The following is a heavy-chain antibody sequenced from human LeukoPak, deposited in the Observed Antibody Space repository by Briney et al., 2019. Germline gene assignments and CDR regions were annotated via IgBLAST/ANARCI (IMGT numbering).Heavy chain of an antibody. V-gene: IGHV4-59*13. D-gene: IGHD1-26*01. Sequence: PSETLSLTCTVSGVSISIYYWSWIREPPGKGLEWRGYIYYSGSTNYNPSLKRRVTISVDTSKNQFSRKLSSVTAAYTAVYYCARGLERATNYYLAYWGQGPLVTVSS. CDR1: GVSISIYY. CDR2: IYYSGST. J-gene: IGHJ4*02. CDR3: ARGLERATNYYLAY.